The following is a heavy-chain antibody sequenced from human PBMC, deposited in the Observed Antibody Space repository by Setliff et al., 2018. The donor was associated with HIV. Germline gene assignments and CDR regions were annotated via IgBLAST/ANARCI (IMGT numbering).Heavy chain of an antibody. CDR3: ARIDYGDTYYMDV. CDR2: IFSNDEK. J-gene: IGHJ6*03. CDR1: GFSLSNARMG. Sequence: SGPTLVNPTETLTLTCTVSGFSLSNARMGVSWIRQPPGKALEWLAHIFSNDEKSYSTSLKSRLTISKDTSKSQVVLTMTNMDPVDTATYYCARIDYGDTYYMDVWSKGTTVTVSS. D-gene: IGHD4-17*01. V-gene: IGHV2-26*01.